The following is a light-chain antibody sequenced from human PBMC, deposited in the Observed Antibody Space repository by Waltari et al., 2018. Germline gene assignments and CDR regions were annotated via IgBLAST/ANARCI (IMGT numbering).Light chain of an antibody. Sequence: EIVLTQSPGTLSLSPGDRATLSCRASQSFSSSYLAWYQQKPGQAPRLLIYGASSRATGIPDRFSGSWSGTDFTLTISRLEPEDFAVYYCQQYGSSPRTFGQGTKVEIK. V-gene: IGKV3-20*01. J-gene: IGKJ1*01. CDR2: GAS. CDR1: QSFSSSY. CDR3: QQYGSSPRT.